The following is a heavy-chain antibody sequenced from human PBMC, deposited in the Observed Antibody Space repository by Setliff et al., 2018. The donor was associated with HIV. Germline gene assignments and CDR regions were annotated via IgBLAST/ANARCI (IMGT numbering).Heavy chain of an antibody. V-gene: IGHV4-59*08. Sequence: KSSETLSLTCTVSGGSISSYYWSWIRQPPGKGLEWIGYIYYSGSTNYNPSLKSRVTISVDTSKNQFSLKLSSVTAADTAVYYCARHSGVFGVVIKQPFDYWGQGTLVTVSS. CDR1: GGSISSYY. CDR2: IYYSGST. J-gene: IGHJ4*02. D-gene: IGHD3-3*01. CDR3: ARHSGVFGVVIKQPFDY.